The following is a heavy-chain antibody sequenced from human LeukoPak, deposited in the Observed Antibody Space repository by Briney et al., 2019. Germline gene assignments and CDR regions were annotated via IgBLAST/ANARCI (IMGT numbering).Heavy chain of an antibody. D-gene: IGHD1-26*01. J-gene: IGHJ4*02. V-gene: IGHV3-21*01. Sequence: GGSLRLSCAASGFTFSGYSMNWVRQAPGKGLEWVSSIGVSSSYIYYADSVKGRFTISRNNAKNSLYLQMNSLRAEDTAVYYCARDHLVGMPYSWGQGTLVTVSS. CDR3: ARDHLVGMPYS. CDR2: IGVSSSYI. CDR1: GFTFSGYS.